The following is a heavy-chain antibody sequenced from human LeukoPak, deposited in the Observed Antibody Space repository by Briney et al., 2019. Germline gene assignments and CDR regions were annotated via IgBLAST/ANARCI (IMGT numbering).Heavy chain of an antibody. D-gene: IGHD5-12*01. CDR2: LYYSGST. CDR3: ARRRGYDHFDY. CDR1: ARSISSSSYY. V-gene: IGHV4-39*01. Sequence: SETLSLICTVSARSISSSSYYWAWLRQPPGKGLEWIGNLYYSGSTYYNPPLRGRLTISVDTSKNQFSLKLSSVTAADTAVYYCARRRGYDHFDYWGRGTLVTVSS. J-gene: IGHJ4*02.